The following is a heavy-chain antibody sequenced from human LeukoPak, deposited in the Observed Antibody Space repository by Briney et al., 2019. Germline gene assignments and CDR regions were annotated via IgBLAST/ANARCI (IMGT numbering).Heavy chain of an antibody. CDR2: ISRSSTTI. CDR1: GFTFSNYS. J-gene: IGHJ6*04. D-gene: IGHD3-10*02. CDR3: AELGITMIGGV. Sequence: PGGSLRLSCAASGFTFSNYSMNWVRQAPGKGLEWVSYISRSSTTIYYADSVKGRFTISRDNAKNSLYLQMNSLRAEDTAVYYCAELGITMIGGVWGKGTTVTISS. V-gene: IGHV3-48*01.